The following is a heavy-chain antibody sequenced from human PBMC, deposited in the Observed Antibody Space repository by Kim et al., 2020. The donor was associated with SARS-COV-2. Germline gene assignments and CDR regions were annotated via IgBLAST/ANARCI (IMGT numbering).Heavy chain of an antibody. J-gene: IGHJ3*02. V-gene: IGHV4-59*09. D-gene: IGHD2-2*01. CDR3: ARGGDIVVVPAARDAFDI. Sequence: KSRVTISVDTSKNQFSLKLSSVTAADTAVYYCARGGDIVVVPAARDAFDIWGQGTMVTVSS.